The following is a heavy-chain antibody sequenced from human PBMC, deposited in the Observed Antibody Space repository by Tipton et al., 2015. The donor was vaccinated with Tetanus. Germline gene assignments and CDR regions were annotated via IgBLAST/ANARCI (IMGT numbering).Heavy chain of an antibody. Sequence: TLSLTCAVYGGSFSDYYWSWIRQPPGKGLEWIGYIYYSGSTNYNPSLKSRVTISVDTPKNQFSLKLSSVTAADTAVYYCARDRTICSGGSCYGIPGAFDIWGQGTMVTVSS. D-gene: IGHD2-15*01. CDR2: IYYSGST. J-gene: IGHJ3*02. V-gene: IGHV4-59*01. CDR3: ARDRTICSGGSCYGIPGAFDI. CDR1: GGSFSDYY.